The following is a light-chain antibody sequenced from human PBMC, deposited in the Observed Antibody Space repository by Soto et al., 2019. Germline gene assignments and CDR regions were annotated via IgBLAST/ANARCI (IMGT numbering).Light chain of an antibody. CDR1: HSVSSSQ. CDR3: QQSGSSSGWT. V-gene: IGKV3-20*01. J-gene: IGKJ1*01. CDR2: AAS. Sequence: EIVMTQSPGTLSLSPEERATLSCRASHSVSSSQLAWYQQHPGQAPRLLIYAASSRATGIADRFSGSGSGTDFTLTISRLEPEDFATYYCQQSGSSSGWTFGQGTKVEVK.